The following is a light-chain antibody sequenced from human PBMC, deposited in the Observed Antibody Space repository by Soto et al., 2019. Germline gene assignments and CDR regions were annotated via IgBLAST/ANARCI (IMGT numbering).Light chain of an antibody. CDR3: CSYAGRYIYV. CDR2: DVS. Sequence: QSALTQPRSVSGSPGQSVTISCTGTNSDVGAYNYVSWYQQHPGKAPKLMIYDVSKRPSGVPDRFSGSKSGNTASLTISGLQAEDEADYYCCSYAGRYIYVFGT. J-gene: IGLJ1*01. CDR1: NSDVGAYNY. V-gene: IGLV2-11*01.